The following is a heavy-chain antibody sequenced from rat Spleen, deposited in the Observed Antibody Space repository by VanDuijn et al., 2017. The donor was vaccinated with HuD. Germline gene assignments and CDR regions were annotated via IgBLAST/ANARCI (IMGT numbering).Heavy chain of an antibody. Sequence: QVQLKESGPGLVQPSQTLSLTCTVSGFSLRSDGVIWVRQPTGKGLEWMGVIWTGGSTDYNSALKSRLSISRDTSKNQVFLKMNSLQTEDTAIYFCTRGPPRDDDSYYYGYYFDYWGQGVMVPVST. D-gene: IGHD1-12*02. CDR3: TRGPPRDDDSYYYGYYFDY. CDR1: GFSLRSDG. J-gene: IGHJ2*01. CDR2: IWTGGST. V-gene: IGHV2-30*01.